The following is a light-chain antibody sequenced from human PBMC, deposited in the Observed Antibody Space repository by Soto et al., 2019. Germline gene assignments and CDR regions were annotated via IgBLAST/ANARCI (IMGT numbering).Light chain of an antibody. V-gene: IGKV1-39*01. CDR2: AAS. CDR3: QQSYSSPPT. Sequence: DIQMTQSPSSLSASVEDRVIITCRARQSISNHLNWYQQKPGKAPQLLIFAASSLQSGVPSRLSGSRSGPDFTRTISSLQPEDVATYYCQQSYSSPPTFGQGPKVEIK. J-gene: IGKJ1*01. CDR1: QSISNH.